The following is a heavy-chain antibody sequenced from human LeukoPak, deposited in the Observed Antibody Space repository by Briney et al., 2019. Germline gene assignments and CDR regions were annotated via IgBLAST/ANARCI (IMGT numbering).Heavy chain of an antibody. D-gene: IGHD6-13*01. J-gene: IGHJ4*02. V-gene: IGHV3-23*01. CDR1: GFTFSNYA. CDR2: ISASGGTT. Sequence: PGGSLRLSCAVSGFTFSNYAMSWVRQAPGKGLEWVSDISASGGTTYYADSVEGRFTISRDNSKNTLYLQMNSLRAEDTAVYYCAKGDEYAYSINWFSPFYFDYWGQGTVVTVSS. CDR3: AKGDEYAYSINWFSPFYFDY.